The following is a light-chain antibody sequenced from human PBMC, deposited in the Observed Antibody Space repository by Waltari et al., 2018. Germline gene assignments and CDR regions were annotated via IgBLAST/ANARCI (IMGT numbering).Light chain of an antibody. V-gene: IGLV2-14*01. CDR2: DVS. J-gene: IGLJ2*01. CDR1: SSDVGGYKY. Sequence: QSALTQPASVSGSPGQSITISCTGTSSDVGGYKYVSWYQQHPGKAPKLMIYDVSKRPSGVSNRFSGSKSGNTASLTISGLQAEDEADYYCSSYTSSSILFGGGTKLTVL. CDR3: SSYTSSSIL.